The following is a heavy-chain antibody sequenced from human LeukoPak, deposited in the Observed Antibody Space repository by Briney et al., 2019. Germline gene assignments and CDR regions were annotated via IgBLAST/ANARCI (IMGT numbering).Heavy chain of an antibody. CDR3: ARHGWHAWYFDL. CDR2: IYYSGST. V-gene: IGHV4-59*12. D-gene: IGHD6-19*01. J-gene: IGHJ2*01. CDR1: GGSISSYY. Sequence: SETLSLTCTVSGGSISSYYWSWIRQPPGKGLEWIGYIYYSGSTNYNPSLKSRVTISIDTSKNQFSLKLSSVTAADTAVYYCARHGWHAWYFDLWGRGTLVTVSS.